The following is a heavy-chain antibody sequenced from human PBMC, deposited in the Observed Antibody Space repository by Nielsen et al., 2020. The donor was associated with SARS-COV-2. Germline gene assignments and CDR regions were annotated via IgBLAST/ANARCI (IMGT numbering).Heavy chain of an antibody. J-gene: IGHJ4*02. V-gene: IGHV3-23*01. CDR2: ISGSGGST. D-gene: IGHD3-22*01. Sequence: GGSLRLSCAASGFTFSSYAMSWVRQAPGKGLEWVSAISGSGGSTYYADSVKGRFTISRDNSKNTLYLQMNSLRAEDTAVYYCAKDRGRGYYDSSGSLDYWGQGTLVTVSS. CDR1: GFTFSSYA. CDR3: AKDRGRGYYDSSGSLDY.